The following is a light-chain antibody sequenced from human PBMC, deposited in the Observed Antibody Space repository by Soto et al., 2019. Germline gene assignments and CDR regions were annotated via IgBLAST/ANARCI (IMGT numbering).Light chain of an antibody. V-gene: IGKV1-5*01. J-gene: IGKJ2*01. CDR1: QSINGR. CDR2: DVS. CDR3: QQYKIYPYT. Sequence: DIQMTQSPSTLSASIGDRVTITCRASQSINGRLAWYQQKPGRPPKLLIYDVSILESGVPSRFSGSGSGTDFTLTISSLRPDDFATFYCQQYKIYPYTFGQGTTLDIQ.